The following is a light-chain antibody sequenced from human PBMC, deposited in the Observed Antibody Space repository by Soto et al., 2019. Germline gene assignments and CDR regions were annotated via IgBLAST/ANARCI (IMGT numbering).Light chain of an antibody. CDR1: QSISSN. V-gene: IGKV3-15*01. J-gene: IGKJ1*01. Sequence: EIVMTQSPATLSVSPGERVTLSCRASQSISSNLAWYQQKPGQAPRLLIYGASTRATGIPARFSGSGSGTEFTLTISSLQSEDFAVYYCQRSSTFGQGTKVEVK. CDR3: QRSST. CDR2: GAS.